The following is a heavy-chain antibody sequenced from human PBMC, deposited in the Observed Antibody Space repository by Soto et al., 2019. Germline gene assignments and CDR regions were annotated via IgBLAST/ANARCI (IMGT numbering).Heavy chain of an antibody. J-gene: IGHJ5*02. Sequence: SETLSLTCAVYGGSFSGDYWSWIRQPPGKGLEWIGEINHSGSTNYNPSLKSRVTISVDTSKNQFSLKLSSVTAADTAVYYCARGRIAAAGHAGWFDPWGQGTLVTVSS. CDR1: GGSFSGDY. D-gene: IGHD6-13*01. V-gene: IGHV4-34*01. CDR2: INHSGST. CDR3: ARGRIAAAGHAGWFDP.